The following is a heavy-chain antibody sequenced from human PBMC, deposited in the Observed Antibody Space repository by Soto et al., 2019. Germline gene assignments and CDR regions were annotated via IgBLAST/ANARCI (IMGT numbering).Heavy chain of an antibody. CDR2: IYSDGST. V-gene: IGHV3-53*04. Sequence: GGSLRLSCAASGFTVSSNYMSWVRQAPGKGLEWVSVIYSDGSTYYADSVKGRFTISRHNSKNTLYLQMNSLRAEDTAVYYCAKDNCISTSCYRLYNWFDPWGQGTQVTVSS. D-gene: IGHD2-2*01. J-gene: IGHJ5*02. CDR1: GFTVSSNY. CDR3: AKDNCISTSCYRLYNWFDP.